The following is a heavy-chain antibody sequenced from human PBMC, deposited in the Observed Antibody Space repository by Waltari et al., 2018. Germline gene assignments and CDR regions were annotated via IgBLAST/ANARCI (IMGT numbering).Heavy chain of an antibody. Sequence: EVQLVESGGALVQPGRSLRLACSTSGFAFGDYGLSWVRQAPGRGLAGLGFIRSKSYGGTTEYAASGKGRFTFSRDDSEGIAYLHLNSLKTEDTALYFCTRMNYGSGSNLFDYWGQGTLVTVSS. V-gene: IGHV3-49*04. CDR2: IRSKSYGGTT. D-gene: IGHD3-10*01. J-gene: IGHJ4*02. CDR1: GFAFGDYG. CDR3: TRMNYGSGSNLFDY.